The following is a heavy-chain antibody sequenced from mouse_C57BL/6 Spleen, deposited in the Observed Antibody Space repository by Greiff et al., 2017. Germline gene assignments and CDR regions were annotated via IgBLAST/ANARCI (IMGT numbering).Heavy chain of an antibody. CDR1: GYAFSSYW. D-gene: IGHD4-1*01. CDR2: IYPGDGDT. J-gene: IGHJ2*01. V-gene: IGHV1-80*01. CDR3: ARSETGTGCLDY. Sequence: QVQLQQSGAELVKPGASVKLSCKASGYAFSSYWMNWVKQRPGKGLAWIGQIYPGDGDTNYNGKFKGKATLTANKSSSTAYMQLSSLTSEDSAVYFCARSETGTGCLDYWGQGTTLTVSS.